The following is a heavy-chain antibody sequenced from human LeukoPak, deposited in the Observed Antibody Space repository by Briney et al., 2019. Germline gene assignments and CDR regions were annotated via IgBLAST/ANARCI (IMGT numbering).Heavy chain of an antibody. Sequence: GESLKISCKGSGYSFTSYWIGWLRQMPGKGLEWMGIIYPGDSDTRYSPSFQGQVTISTDKSISTAYLQWSSLKASDTAMYYCARAPWDNWNEYGWFDPWGQGTLVTVSS. J-gene: IGHJ5*02. CDR3: ARAPWDNWNEYGWFDP. CDR2: IYPGDSDT. CDR1: GYSFTSYW. D-gene: IGHD1-1*01. V-gene: IGHV5-51*01.